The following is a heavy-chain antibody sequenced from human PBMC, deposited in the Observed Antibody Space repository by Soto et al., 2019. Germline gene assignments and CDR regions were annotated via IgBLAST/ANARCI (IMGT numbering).Heavy chain of an antibody. V-gene: IGHV5-51*01. D-gene: IGHD3-22*01. Sequence: PGESLKISCKGSGYSFTSYWIGWVRQMPGKGLEWMGIIYPGDSDTRYSPSFQGQVTISADKSISTAYLQWSSLKASDTAMYYCARLTYYYDSSGSMPDYWGQGTLVTVS. J-gene: IGHJ4*02. CDR2: IYPGDSDT. CDR1: GYSFTSYW. CDR3: ARLTYYYDSSGSMPDY.